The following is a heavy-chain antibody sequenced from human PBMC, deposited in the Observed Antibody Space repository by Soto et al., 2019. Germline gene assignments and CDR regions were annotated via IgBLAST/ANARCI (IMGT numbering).Heavy chain of an antibody. V-gene: IGHV4-59*01. D-gene: IGHD3-16*01. CDR3: VFFFRGEDGIRVWGTGSAFLLKRSSDL. CDR2: IYYRGRT. J-gene: IGHJ2*01. Sequence: GNGLERIGYIYYRGRTNYNPSLKSRVTISVDTAKNKFTLKLSSVTAADTVVNYCVFFFRGEDGIRVWGTGSAFLLKRSSDL.